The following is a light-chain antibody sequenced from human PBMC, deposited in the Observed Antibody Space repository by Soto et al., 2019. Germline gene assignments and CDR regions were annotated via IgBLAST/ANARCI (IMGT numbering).Light chain of an antibody. V-gene: IGKV3-20*01. CDR3: QQYGSSLPWT. CDR2: GAS. CDR1: PSVSSSY. J-gene: IGKJ1*01. Sequence: EIVLTQSPGTLSLSPGERATLSCRASPSVSSSYLAWYQQKPGQAPRLLIYGASSRATGIPDRFSGSGSGTDFTLTISRLEPEDFAVYYCQQYGSSLPWTFGQGTKVEIK.